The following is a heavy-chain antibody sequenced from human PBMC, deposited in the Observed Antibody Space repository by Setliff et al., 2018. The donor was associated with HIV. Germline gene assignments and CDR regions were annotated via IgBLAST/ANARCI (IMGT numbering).Heavy chain of an antibody. CDR2: IKSNIDGGTR. J-gene: IGHJ4*02. Sequence: GGSLRLSCTASGFTFSSRWMTWVRQAPGKGLEWVGRIKSNIDGGTRDYAAPVKGRFTISRDDSKNTVYLQMNSLKSEDSALYYCTTGGADWGQGTRVTVSS. CDR3: TTGGAD. V-gene: IGHV3-15*01. CDR1: GFTFSSRW. D-gene: IGHD3-16*01.